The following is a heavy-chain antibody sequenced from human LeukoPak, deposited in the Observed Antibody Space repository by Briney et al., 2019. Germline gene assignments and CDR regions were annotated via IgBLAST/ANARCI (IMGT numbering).Heavy chain of an antibody. CDR3: ARTYCTNGVCYTRSYYYGMDV. CDR1: GFTFSDYY. J-gene: IGHJ6*02. V-gene: IGHV3-53*01. Sequence: GGSLRLSCAASGFTFSDYYMSWVRQAPGKGLEWVSVIYSGGSTYYADSVKGRFTISRDNSKNTLYLQMNSLRAEDTAVYYCARTYCTNGVCYTRSYYYGMDVWGQGTTVTVSS. CDR2: IYSGGST. D-gene: IGHD2-8*01.